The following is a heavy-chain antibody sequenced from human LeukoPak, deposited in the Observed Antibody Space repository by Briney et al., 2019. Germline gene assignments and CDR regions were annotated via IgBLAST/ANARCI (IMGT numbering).Heavy chain of an antibody. Sequence: ASVKVSCKASGYTFTNYYMHWVRQAPGQGLEWMGIINPNGGSTSYAQKFQGRVTMTRDTSTSTVYMELSSLTSEDPAVYYCARSYRASVRSGCAYWGQGTLVTVSS. J-gene: IGHJ4*02. CDR2: INPNGGST. CDR1: GYTFTNYY. D-gene: IGHD3-10*01. V-gene: IGHV1-46*01. CDR3: ARSYRASVRSGCAY.